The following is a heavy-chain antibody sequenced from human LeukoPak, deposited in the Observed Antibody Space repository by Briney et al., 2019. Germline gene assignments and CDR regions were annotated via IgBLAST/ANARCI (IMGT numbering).Heavy chain of an antibody. CDR3: AKTDGYYDY. V-gene: IGHV3-30*01. D-gene: IGHD3-22*01. J-gene: IGHJ4*02. Sequence: PGRSLRLSCAASGFTFSSYAMHWVRQAPGKGLEWVAVISYDGSNKYYADSVKGRFTISRDNSKNTLYLQMNSLRAEDTAVYYCAKTDGYYDYWGQGTLVAVSS. CDR2: ISYDGSNK. CDR1: GFTFSSYA.